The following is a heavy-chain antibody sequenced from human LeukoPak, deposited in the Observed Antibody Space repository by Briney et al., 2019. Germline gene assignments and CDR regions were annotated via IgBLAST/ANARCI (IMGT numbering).Heavy chain of an antibody. CDR1: GFTFSSYA. J-gene: IGHJ4*02. V-gene: IGHV3-30*04. Sequence: GGSLRLSCAASGFTFSSYAMHWVRQAPGNGLEWVAVISYDGSNKYYADSVKGRFTISRDNSKNTLYLQMNSLRAEDTAVYYCARDSSSSSGWWYYFDYWGQGTLVTVSS. D-gene: IGHD6-19*01. CDR2: ISYDGSNK. CDR3: ARDSSSSSGWWYYFDY.